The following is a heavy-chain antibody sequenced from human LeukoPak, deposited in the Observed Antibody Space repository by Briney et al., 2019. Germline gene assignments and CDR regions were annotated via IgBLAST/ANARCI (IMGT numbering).Heavy chain of an antibody. D-gene: IGHD3-22*01. CDR1: GFTFSSYS. V-gene: IGHV3-48*01. CDR3: ARQSSGYDSDFDY. J-gene: IGHJ4*02. Sequence: PGGSLRLSCAASGFTFSSYSMNWVRQAPGQGLEWVSYISSSSSTIYYADSVKGRFTISRDNAKNSLYLQMNSLRAEDTAVYYCARQSSGYDSDFDYWGQGTLVTVSS. CDR2: ISSSSSTI.